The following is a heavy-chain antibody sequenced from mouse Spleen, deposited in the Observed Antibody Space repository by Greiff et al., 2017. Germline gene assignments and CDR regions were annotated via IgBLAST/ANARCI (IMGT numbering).Heavy chain of an antibody. CDR1: GFTFSDYG. Sequence: EVMLVESGGGLVKPGGSLKLSCAASGFTFSDYGMHWVRQAPEKGLEWVAYISSGSSTIYYADTVKGRFTISRDNAKNTLFLQMTSLRSEDTAMYYCARSDYGSSYVDYAMDYWGQGTSVTVSS. V-gene: IGHV5-17*01. J-gene: IGHJ4*01. CDR3: ARSDYGSSYVDYAMDY. D-gene: IGHD1-1*01. CDR2: ISSGSSTI.